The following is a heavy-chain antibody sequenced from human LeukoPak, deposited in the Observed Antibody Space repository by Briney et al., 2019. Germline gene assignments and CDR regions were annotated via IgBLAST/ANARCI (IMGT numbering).Heavy chain of an antibody. CDR2: MYYRGNT. D-gene: IGHD5-18*01. J-gene: IGHJ4*02. CDR1: GYSISSGYY. V-gene: IGHV4-38-2*02. CDR3: ARKDTAMVPPDY. Sequence: PSETLSLTCTVSGYSISSGYYWGWIRQPPGKGLEWVGHMYYRGNTFYNPSLKSRVTISVDTSKNQFSLKLRSVTAADTAVYYCARKDTAMVPPDYWGQGTLVTVSS.